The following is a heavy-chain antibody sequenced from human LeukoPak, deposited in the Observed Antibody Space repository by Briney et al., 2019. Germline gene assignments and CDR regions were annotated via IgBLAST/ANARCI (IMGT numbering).Heavy chain of an antibody. Sequence: KTSETLSLTCTVSGGSISSSSYYWGWIRQPPGKGREWIGSIYYSGSTYYNPSLKSRVTMSVDTSKNQFSLKLSSVTAADTAVYYCARHSGPGGFDPWGQGTLVTVSS. CDR3: ARHSGPGGFDP. CDR1: GGSISSSSYY. J-gene: IGHJ5*02. D-gene: IGHD3-10*01. CDR2: IYYSGST. V-gene: IGHV4-39*01.